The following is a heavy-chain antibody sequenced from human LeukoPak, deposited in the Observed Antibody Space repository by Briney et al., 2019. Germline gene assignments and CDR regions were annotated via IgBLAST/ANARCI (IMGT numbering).Heavy chain of an antibody. CDR2: IIPIFGTA. CDR3: ASGDYDFWSGRNWFDP. Sequence: ASVKVSCKASGGTFISYAISWVRQAPGQGLEWMGGIIPIFGTANYAQKFQGRVTITADESTSTAYMELSSLRSEDTAVYYCASGDYDFWSGRNWFDPWGQGTLVTVSS. CDR1: GGTFISYA. V-gene: IGHV1-69*13. D-gene: IGHD3-3*01. J-gene: IGHJ5*02.